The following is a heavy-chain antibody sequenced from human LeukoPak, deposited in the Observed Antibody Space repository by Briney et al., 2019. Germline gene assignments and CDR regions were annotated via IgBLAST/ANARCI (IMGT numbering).Heavy chain of an antibody. Sequence: SETLSLTWTASGDSISSHYGGWIPQPPGKGLEWIGHIYNSATTDYNPSFQRRVTISLATTKKNFSLKMTSVTTLDSAVYYCARGGEAYVDDAFEVWGQGAAVTVSS. D-gene: IGHD3-16*01. V-gene: IGHV4-4*09. CDR1: GDSISSHY. J-gene: IGHJ3*01. CDR3: ARGGEAYVDDAFEV. CDR2: IYNSATT.